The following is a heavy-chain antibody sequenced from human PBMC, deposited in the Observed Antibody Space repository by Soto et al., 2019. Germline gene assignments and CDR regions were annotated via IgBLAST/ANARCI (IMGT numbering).Heavy chain of an antibody. CDR2: ISPMFGAA. D-gene: IGHD3-10*01. V-gene: IGHV1-69*19. CDR1: GGTFNTYA. J-gene: IGHJ4*02. CDR3: AREVQVQTSAFVY. Sequence: QVQLVQSGAEMKKPGSSVKVSCQSSGGTFNTYAMNWVRQAPGQGPEWMGDISPMFGAANYAPKFQGRVSFTADGSTGMPQMPLSSLTWEDTAIYFCAREVQVQTSAFVYWVQGTLVTV.